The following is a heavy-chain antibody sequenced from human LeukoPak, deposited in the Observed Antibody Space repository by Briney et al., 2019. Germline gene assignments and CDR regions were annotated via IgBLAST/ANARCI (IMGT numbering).Heavy chain of an antibody. J-gene: IGHJ5*02. CDR1: GHTFTSYG. CDR3: ARAGVPAAIDWFDP. Sequence: ASVKVSCKASGHTFTSYGISWVRQAPGQGLEWMGWISAYNGNTNYAQKLQGRVTMTTDTSTSTAYMELSSLRSEDTAVYYCARAGVPAAIDWFDPWGQGTLVTVSS. V-gene: IGHV1-18*01. CDR2: ISAYNGNT. D-gene: IGHD2-2*02.